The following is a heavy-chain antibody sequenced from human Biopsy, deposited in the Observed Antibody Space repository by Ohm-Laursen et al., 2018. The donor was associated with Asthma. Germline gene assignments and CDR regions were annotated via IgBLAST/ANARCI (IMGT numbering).Heavy chain of an antibody. J-gene: IGHJ4*02. V-gene: IGHV4-39*01. Sequence: SETLSLTCTVSGDSVNDRSHYWGWVRQPPGKGLEWLGSVYYSGGTYYPPSLKTEVTVSVRTSDNQFSLRLTSVTASDTAVYFCAGHHGQGPPDYFDFWGQGILVTVSP. CDR1: GDSVNDRSHY. CDR3: AGHHGQGPPDYFDF. CDR2: VYYSGGT.